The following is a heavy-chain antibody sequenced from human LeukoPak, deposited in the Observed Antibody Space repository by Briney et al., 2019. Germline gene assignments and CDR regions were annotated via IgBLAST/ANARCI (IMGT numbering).Heavy chain of an antibody. CDR3: ARGEMATTDNAFDI. J-gene: IGHJ3*02. D-gene: IGHD5-24*01. CDR2: IYYNGST. V-gene: IGHV4-39*07. CDR1: GGSISSSSYY. Sequence: AETLSLTCTVSGGSISSSSYYGGWIRQPPGKGLEWIGIIYYNGSTNYNPSLKRLVTMSVDTSRNQFSLKLSSVTAADTAVYYCARGEMATTDNAFDIWGQGTMVTVSA.